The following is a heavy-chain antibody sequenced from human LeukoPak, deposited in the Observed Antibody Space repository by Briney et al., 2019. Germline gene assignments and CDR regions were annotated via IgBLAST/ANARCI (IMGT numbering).Heavy chain of an antibody. Sequence: SETLSLTCTVSGGSISSYYWSWIRQPPGKGLEWIGYIYYSGSTNYNPSLKSRVTMSVDTSKNQFSLKLISVTAADTAVYYCARQVLASSGSILGWFDPWGQGTLVTVSS. D-gene: IGHD3-22*01. V-gene: IGHV4-59*08. CDR2: IYYSGST. CDR1: GGSISSYY. J-gene: IGHJ5*02. CDR3: ARQVLASSGSILGWFDP.